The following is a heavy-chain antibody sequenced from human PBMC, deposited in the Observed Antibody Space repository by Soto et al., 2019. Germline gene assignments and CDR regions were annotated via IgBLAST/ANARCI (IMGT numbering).Heavy chain of an antibody. Sequence: QVQLVQSGAEVKKPGSSVKVSCKASGGTFSSYAISWVRQAPGQGLEWMGGIIPIFGTANYAQKFQGRVTIPADESTSTAYMELSSLRPGDTAVYYCARGRTAPANYYCYGMDVWGQGNTVTVSS. J-gene: IGHJ6*02. V-gene: IGHV1-69*12. CDR3: ARGRTAPANYYCYGMDV. D-gene: IGHD1-1*01. CDR1: GGTFSSYA. CDR2: IIPIFGTA.